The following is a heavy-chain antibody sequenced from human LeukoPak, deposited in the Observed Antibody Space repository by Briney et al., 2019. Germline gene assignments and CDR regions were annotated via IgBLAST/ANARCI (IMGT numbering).Heavy chain of an antibody. D-gene: IGHD3-22*01. J-gene: IGHJ2*01. CDR1: GXTFSSYW. CDR2: IKRDGSEK. V-gene: IGHV3-7*01. CDR3: ARDAQAPMGYDSSPAGYFDL. Sequence: PGGSLRLSCAASGXTFSSYWMSWVRQAPGKGLEWVANIKRDGSEKYYVDSVKGRFTISRDNAKNSLYLQMNSLRAEDTAVYYCARDAQAPMGYDSSPAGYFDLWGRGTLVTVSS.